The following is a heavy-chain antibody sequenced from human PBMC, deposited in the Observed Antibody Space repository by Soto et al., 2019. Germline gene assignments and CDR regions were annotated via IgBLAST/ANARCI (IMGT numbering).Heavy chain of an antibody. CDR2: IYPGDSDT. CDR3: ARGSEVVAATDYYYYYGMDV. D-gene: IGHD2-15*01. V-gene: IGHV5-51*01. CDR1: GYSFTSYW. Sequence: PGESLKISCKGSGYSFTSYWIGWVRQMPGKGLEWMGIIYPGDSDTRYSPSFQGQVTISADKSISTAYLQWSSLKASDTAMYYCARGSEVVAATDYYYYYGMDVWSQGTTVTVSS. J-gene: IGHJ6*02.